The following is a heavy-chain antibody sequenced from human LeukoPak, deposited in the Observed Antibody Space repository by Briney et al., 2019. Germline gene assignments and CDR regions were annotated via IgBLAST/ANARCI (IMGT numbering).Heavy chain of an antibody. CDR2: IYTSGST. J-gene: IGHJ3*02. Sequence: PSETLSLTCTVSGGSISSGSYYWNWIRQPAGKGLEWIGRIYTSGSTNYNPSLKGRVTMSVDTSKNQFSPKLSSVTAADTAVYYCARYSGYDSFDIWGQGTMVTVSS. D-gene: IGHD5-12*01. CDR1: GGSISSGSYY. V-gene: IGHV4-61*02. CDR3: ARYSGYDSFDI.